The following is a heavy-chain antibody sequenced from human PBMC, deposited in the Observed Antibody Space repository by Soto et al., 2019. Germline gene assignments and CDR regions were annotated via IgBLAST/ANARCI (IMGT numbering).Heavy chain of an antibody. CDR1: GFTFTNYA. D-gene: IGHD3-3*01. Sequence: EVQLLESGGGLVQPGGSLRLSCAASGFTFTNYAMSWVRQAPGKGLEWVSVISGSGGSTYYADSVKGRFTISRDNSENTLYLQMHILRVEDTAVYNCAKDGRNPRLFYTGLDVWRQGTTVTVSS. CDR2: ISGSGGST. J-gene: IGHJ6*02. V-gene: IGHV3-23*01. CDR3: AKDGRNPRLFYTGLDV.